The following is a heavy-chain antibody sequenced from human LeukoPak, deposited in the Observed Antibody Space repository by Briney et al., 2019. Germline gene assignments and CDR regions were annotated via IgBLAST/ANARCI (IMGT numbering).Heavy chain of an antibody. D-gene: IGHD3-10*01. CDR1: GFTLSTYW. V-gene: IGHV3-7*01. Sequence: PGGSLRLSCAASGFTLSTYWITWVRQAPGKGLECVAKIKQDGSEQYYVDSVKGRFTISRDNAKNSLYLQMNSLRPEDTAVYYCARGITGSRWGQGTLVTISS. CDR2: IKQDGSEQ. J-gene: IGHJ4*02. CDR3: ARGITGSR.